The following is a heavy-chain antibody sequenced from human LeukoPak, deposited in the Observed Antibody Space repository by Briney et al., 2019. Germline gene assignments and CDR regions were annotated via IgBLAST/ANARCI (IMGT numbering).Heavy chain of an antibody. CDR1: GLRFRSYA. CDR3: AKVLSPEVRYPYYYYYYGMDV. CDR2: ISGSGGST. V-gene: IGHV3-23*01. D-gene: IGHD1-1*01. Sequence: GGSLRLSCVASGLRFRSYAMSWVRQAPGKGLEWVSAISGSGGSTYYADSVKGRFTISRDNSKNTLYLQMNSLRAEDTAVYYCAKVLSPEVRYPYYYYYYGMDVWGQGTTVTVSS. J-gene: IGHJ6*02.